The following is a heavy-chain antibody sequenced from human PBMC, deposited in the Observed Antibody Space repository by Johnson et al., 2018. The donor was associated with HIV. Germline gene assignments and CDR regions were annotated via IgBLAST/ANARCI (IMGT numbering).Heavy chain of an antibody. CDR1: GFTFSNAW. J-gene: IGHJ3*02. D-gene: IGHD6-13*01. CDR2: ISSSGTTI. V-gene: IGHV3-11*04. CDR3: ARYSSSSRDTFDI. Sequence: QVQLVESGGGLVKPGGSLRLSSAASGFTFSNAWMSWVRQAPGKGLEWVSYISSSGTTIYYADSVKGRFTISRDNAKNSLYLQMNSLRAEDTAVYYCARYSSSSRDTFDIWGQGTMVTVSS.